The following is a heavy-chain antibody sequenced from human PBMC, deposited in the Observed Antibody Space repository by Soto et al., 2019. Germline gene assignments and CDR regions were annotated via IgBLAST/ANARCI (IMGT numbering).Heavy chain of an antibody. V-gene: IGHV3-73*01. Sequence: GGSLRLSCAASGFTFSGSAMHWVRQASGKGLEWVGRIRSKANSYATAYAASVKGRFTISRDDSKNTAYLQMNSLKTEDTAGYSCTRHGEGLLNNWNDFDYWGQGTLVTVSS. CDR1: GFTFSGSA. CDR3: TRHGEGLLNNWNDFDY. CDR2: IRSKANSYAT. D-gene: IGHD1-20*01. J-gene: IGHJ4*02.